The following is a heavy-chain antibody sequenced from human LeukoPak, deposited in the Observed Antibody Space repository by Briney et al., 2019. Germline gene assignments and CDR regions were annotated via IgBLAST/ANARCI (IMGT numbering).Heavy chain of an antibody. CDR2: VYQAGST. V-gene: IGHV4-30-2*01. J-gene: IGHJ4*02. Sequence: SQTLSLTCTVSGDSINSSGYYWNWIRQPPGKDLEWIGFVYQAGSTYYNPSLKRRVIISVDTSKNQFSLKLSSVTAADTAVYYCARFVRGLSFFDYWGQETLVTVSS. D-gene: IGHD3-10*02. CDR3: ARFVRGLSFFDY. CDR1: GDSINSSGYY.